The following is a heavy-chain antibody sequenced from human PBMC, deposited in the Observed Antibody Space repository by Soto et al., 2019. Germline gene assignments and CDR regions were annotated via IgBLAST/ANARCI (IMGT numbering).Heavy chain of an antibody. CDR2: ISYDGSNK. Sequence: GGSLRLSCAASGFTFSSYGMHWVRQAPGKGLEWVAVISYDGSNKYYADSVKGRFTISRDNSKNTLYLQMNSLRAEDTAVYYCAKDIWPIAVAGLAPDYWGQGTLVTVS. J-gene: IGHJ4*02. D-gene: IGHD6-19*01. V-gene: IGHV3-30*18. CDR1: GFTFSSYG. CDR3: AKDIWPIAVAGLAPDY.